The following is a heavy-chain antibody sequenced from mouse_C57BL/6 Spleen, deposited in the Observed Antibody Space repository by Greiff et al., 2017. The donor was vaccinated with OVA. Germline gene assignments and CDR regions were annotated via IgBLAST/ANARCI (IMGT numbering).Heavy chain of an antibody. J-gene: IGHJ2*01. CDR3: ERIRSYDEFDY. D-gene: IGHD2-12*01. Sequence: EVQVVESGPGLVKPSQSLSLTCSVTGYSITSGYYWNWIRQFPGNKLECMGYISYDGSNNYNPSLKNRISITRDTSKNQLFLKLNSVTTEDTATYYCERIRSYDEFDYWGQGTTLTVSS. CDR1: GYSITSGYY. CDR2: ISYDGSN. V-gene: IGHV3-6*01.